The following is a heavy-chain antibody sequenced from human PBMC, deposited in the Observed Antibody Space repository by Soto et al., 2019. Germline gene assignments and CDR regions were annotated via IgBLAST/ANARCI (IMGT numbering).Heavy chain of an antibody. V-gene: IGHV1-3*01. CDR2: INAGNGNT. CDR1: GYTFTSYA. CDR3: ARFGRCSGGSCYLSWFDP. Sequence: ASVKVSCRASGYTFTSYAMHWVRQAPGQRLGWRGWINAGNGNTKYSQRFQGRVTITRDTSASTAYMELSSLRSEDTAVYYCARFGRCSGGSCYLSWFDPWGQGTLVTVSS. D-gene: IGHD2-15*01. J-gene: IGHJ5*02.